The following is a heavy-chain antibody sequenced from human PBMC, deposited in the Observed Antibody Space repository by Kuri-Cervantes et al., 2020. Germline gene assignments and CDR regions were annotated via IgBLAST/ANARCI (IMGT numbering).Heavy chain of an antibody. CDR2: INPSGGST. D-gene: IGHD3-3*01. CDR3: AKDRLDYDFWSGYYLNYFDY. V-gene: IGHV1-46*02. Sequence: ASVKVSCKASGYTFNSYHIHWVRQAPGQGLEWLGIINPSGGSTSYAQKFQGRVTMTRDTSTSTFYMEVSSLRAEDTAVYYCAKDRLDYDFWSGYYLNYFDYWGQGTLVTVSS. J-gene: IGHJ4*02. CDR1: GYTFNSYH.